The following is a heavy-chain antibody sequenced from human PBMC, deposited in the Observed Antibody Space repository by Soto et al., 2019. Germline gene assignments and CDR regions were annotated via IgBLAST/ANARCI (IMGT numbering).Heavy chain of an antibody. CDR1: GYTFTGYY. V-gene: IGHV1-2*04. Sequence: ASVKVSCKASGYTFTGYYMHWVRQAPEQGLEWMGWINPNSGGTNYAQKFQGWVTMTRDTSISTAYMELSRLRSDDTAVYYCARVGYCSGGSCRRNWFDPWGQGTLVTVSS. CDR3: ARVGYCSGGSCRRNWFDP. D-gene: IGHD2-15*01. J-gene: IGHJ5*02. CDR2: INPNSGGT.